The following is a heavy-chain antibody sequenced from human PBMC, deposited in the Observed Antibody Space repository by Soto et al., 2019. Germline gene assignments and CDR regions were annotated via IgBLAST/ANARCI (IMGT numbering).Heavy chain of an antibody. D-gene: IGHD5-18*01. CDR2: ISYDGSNK. CDR1: GFTFSSYA. J-gene: IGHJ4*02. CDR3: ARASDGYQIDY. Sequence: GGSLRLSCAASGFTFSSYAMHWVRQAPGKGLEWVAVISYDGSNKYYADSVKGRFTISRDNSKNTLYLQMNSLRAEDTAVYYCARASDGYQIDYWGQGTLVTVSS. V-gene: IGHV3-30-3*01.